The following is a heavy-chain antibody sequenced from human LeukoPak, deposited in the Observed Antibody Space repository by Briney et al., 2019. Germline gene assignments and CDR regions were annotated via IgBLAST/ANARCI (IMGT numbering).Heavy chain of an antibody. CDR1: GGSISSSSYY. V-gene: IGHV4-39*01. D-gene: IGHD2-2*01. CDR3: ARHAVVVPGSPGWFDP. Sequence: PSETLSLTCTVSGGSISSSSYYWGWIRQPPGKGLEWIGSIYYSGSTYYNPSLKSRVTISVDTSKNQFSLKLSSVTAAGTAVYYCARHAVVVPGSPGWFDPWGQGTLVTVSS. CDR2: IYYSGST. J-gene: IGHJ5*02.